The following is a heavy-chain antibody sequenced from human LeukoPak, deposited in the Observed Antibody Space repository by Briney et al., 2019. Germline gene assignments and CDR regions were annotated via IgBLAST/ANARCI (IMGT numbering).Heavy chain of an antibody. D-gene: IGHD3-22*01. V-gene: IGHV4-39*07. Sequence: SQTLSLTCTVSGGSISTSNYYWGWIRQPPGKGLEWIGNIFYSGSTYYSPSLKSRVTISLDTSRNQFSLKLNSVTAEDTALYYCARGPPEGYYLGFFDYWGQGTLVTVSS. J-gene: IGHJ4*02. CDR1: GGSISTSNYY. CDR3: ARGPPEGYYLGFFDY. CDR2: IFYSGST.